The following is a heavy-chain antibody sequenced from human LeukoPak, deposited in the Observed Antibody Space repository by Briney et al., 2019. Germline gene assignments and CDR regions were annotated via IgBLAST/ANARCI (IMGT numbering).Heavy chain of an antibody. J-gene: IGHJ3*02. D-gene: IGHD3-10*01. Sequence: PGGSLRLSCAASGFTFSSYNMNWVRQAPGKGLEWVSSITSSSNYIYYADSVKGRFTISRDNAKNSLYLQMNSLRAEDTAVYYCARGSYGLWAAFDIWGQGTMVTVSS. CDR2: ITSSSNYI. V-gene: IGHV3-21*01. CDR1: GFTFSSYN. CDR3: ARGSYGLWAAFDI.